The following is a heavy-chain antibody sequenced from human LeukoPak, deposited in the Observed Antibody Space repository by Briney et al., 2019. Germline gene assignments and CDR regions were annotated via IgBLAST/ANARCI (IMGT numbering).Heavy chain of an antibody. Sequence: SETLSLTCAVYGGSFSGYYWSWIRQPPGKGLEWIGEINHSGSTNYNPSLKSRVTISVDTSKNQFSLKLSSVAAADTAVYYCARGGWFDPWGQGTLVTVSS. V-gene: IGHV4-34*01. CDR1: GGSFSGYY. CDR3: ARGGWFDP. J-gene: IGHJ5*02. CDR2: INHSGST.